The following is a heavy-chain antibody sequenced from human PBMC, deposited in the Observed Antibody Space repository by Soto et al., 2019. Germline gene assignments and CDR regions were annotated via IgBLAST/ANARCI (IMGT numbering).Heavy chain of an antibody. CDR1: GGSFSGYY. V-gene: IGHV4-34*01. D-gene: IGHD3-22*01. CDR2: INHSGNT. Sequence: QVQLQQWGAGLLKPSETLSLSCAVYGGSFSGYYWTWIRHPPGKGLGWIGEINHSGNTNYNPSLKSRVTISVDTSKNQVSLKLSSVTAADTAVYYCAGGREYYYESSGYYYANWGQGILVTVSS. J-gene: IGHJ4*02. CDR3: AGGREYYYESSGYYYAN.